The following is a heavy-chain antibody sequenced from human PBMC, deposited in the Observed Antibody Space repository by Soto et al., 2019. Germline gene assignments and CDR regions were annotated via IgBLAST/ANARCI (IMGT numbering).Heavy chain of an antibody. D-gene: IGHD6-13*01. CDR2: IYHSGST. J-gene: IGHJ4*02. CDR1: GGSISSGGYS. CDR3: ASGQQLVRNY. Sequence: QLQLQESGSGLVKPSQTLSLTCAVSGGSISSGGYSWSWIRQPPGKGLEWIGYIYHSGSTYYNPSLXSXAXRXXARSKNQFALKLSSVTAADTAVYYCASGQQLVRNYWGQGTLVTVSS. V-gene: IGHV4-30-2*01.